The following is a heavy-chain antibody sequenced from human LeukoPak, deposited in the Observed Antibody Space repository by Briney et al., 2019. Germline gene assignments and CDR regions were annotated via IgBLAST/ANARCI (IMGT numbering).Heavy chain of an antibody. Sequence: GGSLRLSCAASGFTFSSYAMHWVRQAPGKGLEWVAVISYDGSNKYYADSVKGRFTISRDNSKNTLYLQMNSLRAEDTAVYYCARVRSNWGPWGAFDIWGQATMVTVSS. J-gene: IGHJ3*02. CDR3: ARVRSNWGPWGAFDI. CDR2: ISYDGSNK. D-gene: IGHD1-1*01. V-gene: IGHV3-30-3*01. CDR1: GFTFSSYA.